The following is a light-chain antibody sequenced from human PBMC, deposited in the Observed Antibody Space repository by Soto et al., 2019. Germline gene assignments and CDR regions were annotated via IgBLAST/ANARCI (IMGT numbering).Light chain of an antibody. CDR3: QQSYSTPLYT. Sequence: DIQMTQSPSSLSASVGDRVTITCRASQSISSYLNWYQQKPGKAPKLLIYAASSLQSGVPSRFSGSGFGTDFTLTISSLQPEDFATYYCQQSYSTPLYTCGQGTKLEIK. V-gene: IGKV1-39*01. CDR2: AAS. J-gene: IGKJ2*01. CDR1: QSISSY.